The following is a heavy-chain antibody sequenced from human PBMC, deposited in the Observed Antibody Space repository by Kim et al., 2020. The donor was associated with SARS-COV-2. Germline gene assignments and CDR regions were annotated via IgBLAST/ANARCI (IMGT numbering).Heavy chain of an antibody. D-gene: IGHD5-18*01. CDR2: INWNGGST. Sequence: GGSLRLSCAASGFPFDDYGMSWVRQAPGKGLEWVAGINWNGGSTGYEDAVKGRFNISRDNAKNSLYLQMNSLRAEDTALYYCSRDLEYSYGFDYWCQGTLFTVSS. CDR3: SRDLEYSYGFDY. J-gene: IGHJ4*02. V-gene: IGHV3-20*04. CDR1: GFPFDDYG.